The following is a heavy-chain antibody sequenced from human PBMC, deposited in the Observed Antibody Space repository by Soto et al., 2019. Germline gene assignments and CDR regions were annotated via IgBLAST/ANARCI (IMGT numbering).Heavy chain of an antibody. CDR3: ARDQITIAGAFDI. CDR1: GFTFSSYS. CDR2: ISSSSSYI. D-gene: IGHD3-3*01. Sequence: PGGSLRLSCAASGFTFSSYSMNWVRQAPGKGLEWVSSISSSSSYIYYADSVKGRFTISRDNAKNSLYLQMNSLRAEDTAVYYCARDQITIAGAFDIWGQGTMVTVSS. V-gene: IGHV3-21*01. J-gene: IGHJ3*02.